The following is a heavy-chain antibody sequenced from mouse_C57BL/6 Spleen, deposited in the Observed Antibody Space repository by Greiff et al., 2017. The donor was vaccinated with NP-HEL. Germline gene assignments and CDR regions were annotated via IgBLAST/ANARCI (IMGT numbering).Heavy chain of an antibody. V-gene: IGHV1-55*01. CDR2: IYPGSGST. CDR1: GYTFTSYW. J-gene: IGHJ2*01. CDR3: ARMGYGNGDY. Sequence: QVQLQQPGAELVKPGASVKMSCKASGYTFTSYWITWVKQRPGQGLEWIGDIYPGSGSTTYNEKFKSKATLTVDTSSSTAYMQLSSLTSEDAAVYYWARMGYGNGDYWGQGTTLTVSA. D-gene: IGHD2-1*01.